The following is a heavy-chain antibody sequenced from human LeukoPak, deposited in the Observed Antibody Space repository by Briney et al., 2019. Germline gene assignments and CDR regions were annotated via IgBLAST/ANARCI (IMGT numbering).Heavy chain of an antibody. V-gene: IGHV3-74*01. CDR3: AGGELSMDYYYGMDV. CDR1: GFTFSSYW. J-gene: IGHJ6*02. D-gene: IGHD3-16*02. Sequence: GGSLRLSCAASGFTFSSYWMHWVRQAPGKGLVWVSRINSDGSSTSYADSVKGRFTISGDNAKNTLYLQMNSLRAEDTAVYYCAGGELSMDYYYGMDVWGQGTTVTVSS. CDR2: INSDGSST.